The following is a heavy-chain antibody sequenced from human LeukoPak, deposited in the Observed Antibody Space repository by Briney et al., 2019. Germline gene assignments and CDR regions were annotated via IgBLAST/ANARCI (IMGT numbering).Heavy chain of an antibody. J-gene: IGHJ4*02. Sequence: ASVKVPCKASGYTFTSYYMHWVRQAPGQGLEWMGIINPSGGSTSYAQKFQGRVTMTRDTSTSTVYVELSSLRSEDTAVYYCARGFYGGSTEGLFDYWGQGTLVTVSS. D-gene: IGHD5-12*01. CDR1: GYTFTSYY. V-gene: IGHV1-46*01. CDR2: INPSGGST. CDR3: ARGFYGGSTEGLFDY.